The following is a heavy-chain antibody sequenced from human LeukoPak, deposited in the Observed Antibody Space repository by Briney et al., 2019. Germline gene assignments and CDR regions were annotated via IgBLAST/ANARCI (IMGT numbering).Heavy chain of an antibody. CDR3: ARCRLSGDSQSRYAY. V-gene: IGHV3-7*01. J-gene: IGHJ4*02. Sequence: GGSLRHSCAASGFTFSSYWMSWVRQAPGKGLEWVANIKQDGSEKYYVDSVKGRFTISRDNAKNSLYLQMNSLRAEDTAVYYCARCRLSGDSQSRYAYWGQGALVTVSS. D-gene: IGHD1-26*01. CDR1: GFTFSSYW. CDR2: IKQDGSEK.